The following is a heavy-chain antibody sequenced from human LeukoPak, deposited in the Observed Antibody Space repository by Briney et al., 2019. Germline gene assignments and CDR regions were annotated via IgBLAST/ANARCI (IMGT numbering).Heavy chain of an antibody. CDR2: ISAYNGNT. CDR3: ARDQIGVKDFLASY. D-gene: IGHD3-16*01. CDR1: GYTFTSYG. J-gene: IGHJ4*02. Sequence: ASVKVSCKASGYTFTSYGISWVRQAPGQGLEWMGWISAYNGNTNYAQKLQGRVTMTTDTSTSTAYMELRSLRSDDTAVYYCARDQIGVKDFLASYWGQGTLVTVSS. V-gene: IGHV1-18*01.